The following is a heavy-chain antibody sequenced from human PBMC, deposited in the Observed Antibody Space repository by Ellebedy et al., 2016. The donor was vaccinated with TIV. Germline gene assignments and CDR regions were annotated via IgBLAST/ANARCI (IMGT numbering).Heavy chain of an antibody. D-gene: IGHD1-26*01. CDR2: IYYSGST. Sequence: MPSETLSLTCTVSGGSISSSSYYWGWLRQPPGKGLEWIGSIYYSGSTYYNPSLKSRVTISVDKSKNQFSLKQSTVTAADTAVYYCARLLSGSTVDYWGQGTLVTVSS. V-gene: IGHV4-39*01. CDR1: GGSISSSSYY. J-gene: IGHJ4*02. CDR3: ARLLSGSTVDY.